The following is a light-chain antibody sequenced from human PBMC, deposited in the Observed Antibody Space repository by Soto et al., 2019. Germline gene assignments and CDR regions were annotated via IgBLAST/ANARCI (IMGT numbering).Light chain of an antibody. V-gene: IGKV2-30*01. CDR2: KVS. CDR1: QSLVYSDGNTY. J-gene: IGKJ1*01. Sequence: IVLTQSPLSLSVTLGQPASISCRSSQSLVYSDGNTYLNWFHQRPGQSPRRLIHKVSNRDSGVPDRFSGSASDTDFTLSISRVEADDVGVFYCMQGISFTFGQGTRVEIK. CDR3: MQGISFT.